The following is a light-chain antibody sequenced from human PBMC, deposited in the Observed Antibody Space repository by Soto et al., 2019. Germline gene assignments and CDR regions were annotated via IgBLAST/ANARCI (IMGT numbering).Light chain of an antibody. CDR2: GAS. V-gene: IGKV3-20*01. Sequence: EIVLTQSPGTLSLSPGERATLSCRASQSVSSNYLAWYQHKPGQAPRLLIYGASSRATDIPDRFSGSGSGTDFTLTISRLEPEDFAVYFCQQYGSSPLTFGGWTKVEIK. CDR1: QSVSSNY. J-gene: IGKJ4*01. CDR3: QQYGSSPLT.